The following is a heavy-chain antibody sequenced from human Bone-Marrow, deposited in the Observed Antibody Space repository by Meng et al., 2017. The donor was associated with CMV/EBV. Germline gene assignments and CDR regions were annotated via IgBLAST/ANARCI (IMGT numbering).Heavy chain of an antibody. CDR1: GGSFSGYY. Sequence: SETLSLTCAVYGGSFSGYYLSWIRQPPGKGLEWIGESNHSGSTNYNTCFKSRVTISVDTSKNQLSLKLSSVSAADTAVYYCARSRVFLGYCSSTSCYIYPPYYYYGMDVWGQGTTVTVSS. V-gene: IGHV4-34*01. J-gene: IGHJ6*02. D-gene: IGHD2-2*02. CDR3: ARSRVFLGYCSSTSCYIYPPYYYYGMDV. CDR2: SNHSGST.